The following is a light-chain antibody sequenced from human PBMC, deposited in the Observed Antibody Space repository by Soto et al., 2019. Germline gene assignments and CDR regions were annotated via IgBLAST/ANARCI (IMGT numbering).Light chain of an antibody. CDR1: SSDIGGYNY. CDR2: EVS. CDR3: SAFTSSTTLA. Sequence: QSALTQPASVSGSPGQSITISCTGTSSDIGGYNYVSWYQQHPGKAPKLMIYEVSNRPSGVSTRFSGSKSGNAASLTISGLQAEDEADYYCSAFTSSTTLAFGGGTQLTVL. J-gene: IGLJ3*02. V-gene: IGLV2-14*01.